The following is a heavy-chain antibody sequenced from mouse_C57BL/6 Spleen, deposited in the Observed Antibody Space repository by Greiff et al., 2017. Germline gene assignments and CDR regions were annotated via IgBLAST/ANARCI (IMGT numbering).Heavy chain of an antibody. CDR2: INPSSGYT. J-gene: IGHJ2*01. CDR1: GYTFTSYT. V-gene: IGHV1-4*01. CDR3: ARGFYDGYNYFDY. Sequence: VQLQQSGAELARPGASVKMSCKASGYTFTSYTMHWVKQRPGQGLEWIGYINPSSGYTKYNQKFKAKATLTVDKSSSTAYMQLKSLTSEDSAVYYCARGFYDGYNYFDYWGQGTTLTVSS. D-gene: IGHD2-3*01.